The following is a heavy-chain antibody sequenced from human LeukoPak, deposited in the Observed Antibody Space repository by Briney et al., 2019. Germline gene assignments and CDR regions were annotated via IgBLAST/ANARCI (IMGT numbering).Heavy chain of an antibody. J-gene: IGHJ4*02. Sequence: PSQTLSLTCAVYGGSFSGYYWSWIRQPPGKGLEWIGEINHSGSTNYNPSLKSRVTISVDTSKNQFSLKLSSVTAADTAVYYCAKILTGSYHFDYWGQGTLVTVSS. CDR1: GGSFSGYY. D-gene: IGHD3-9*01. CDR2: INHSGST. V-gene: IGHV4-34*01. CDR3: AKILTGSYHFDY.